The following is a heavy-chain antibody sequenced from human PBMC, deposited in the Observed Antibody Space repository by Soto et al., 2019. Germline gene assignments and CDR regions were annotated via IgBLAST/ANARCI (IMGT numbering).Heavy chain of an antibody. CDR1: GFTFISSP. CDR2: ISGSGGST. Sequence: GCIRHPCAASGFTFISSPLTWVFQAPGKVLEWVSAISGSGGSTYYADSVKGRFTISRDNSKNTLYLQMNSLRAEDTAVYYCAKDYDSWSGFSSVAPYMEVLVKGSSVT. J-gene: IGHJ6*03. D-gene: IGHD3-3*01. CDR3: AKDYDSWSGFSSVAPYMEV. V-gene: IGHV3-23*01.